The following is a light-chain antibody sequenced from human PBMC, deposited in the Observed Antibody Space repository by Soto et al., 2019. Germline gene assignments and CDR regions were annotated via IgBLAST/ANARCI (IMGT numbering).Light chain of an antibody. CDR2: GAS. J-gene: IGKJ1*01. V-gene: IGKV3-15*01. Sequence: EIVMTQSPATLSVSPGERATLSCRASQSVSSNLAWYQQKPGQAPRLLSYGASTRATGIPARFSGSGSGTEFTLTIGSLPSEDFAVYYCQQYNNWPPWTFGQGTKVEIK. CDR1: QSVSSN. CDR3: QQYNNWPPWT.